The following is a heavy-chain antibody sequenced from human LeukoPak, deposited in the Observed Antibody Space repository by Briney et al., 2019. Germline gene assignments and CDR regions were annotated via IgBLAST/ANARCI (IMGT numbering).Heavy chain of an antibody. J-gene: IGHJ6*02. V-gene: IGHV6-1*01. CDR3: ARVTTCNNYYYGMDV. CDR1: GGSVSSNSAA. CDR2: TYYRSKWYY. Sequence: SQTLSLTCAISGGSVSSNSAAWNWIRQSPSRGLEWLGRTYYRSKWYYDYAVSVKSRVTINPDTSKNQFSLHLNSLTPEDTAVYYCARVTTCNNYYYGMDVWGRGTTVTVSS. D-gene: IGHD3-22*01.